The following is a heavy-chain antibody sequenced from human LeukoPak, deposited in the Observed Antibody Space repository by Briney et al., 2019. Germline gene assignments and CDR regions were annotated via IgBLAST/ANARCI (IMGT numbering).Heavy chain of an antibody. CDR2: ISSSSSYI. CDR1: GFTFSSYS. J-gene: IGHJ4*02. V-gene: IGHV3-21*01. Sequence: PGGSLRLSCAASGFTFSSYSMNWVRQAPGKGLEWVSSISSSSSYIYYADSVKGRFTISRDNAKNSLYLQMNSLRAEDTAVYYCARAPNSSGWYRGLGIFDYWGQGTLVTVSS. D-gene: IGHD6-19*01. CDR3: ARAPNSSGWYRGLGIFDY.